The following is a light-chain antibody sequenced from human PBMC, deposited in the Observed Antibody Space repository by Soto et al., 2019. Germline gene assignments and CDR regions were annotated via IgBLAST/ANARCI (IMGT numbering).Light chain of an antibody. CDR1: QSVGSY. CDR2: ASS. Sequence: EIVLTQSPDTLSLSPGERATLSCRASQSVGSYLASYQQKPGQAPRLLIYASSNRATGIPARFSGSGSGIDFPLTISSLEPEGFAVYYCQQRSNWYTFGQGTKLEIK. V-gene: IGKV3-11*01. J-gene: IGKJ2*01. CDR3: QQRSNWYT.